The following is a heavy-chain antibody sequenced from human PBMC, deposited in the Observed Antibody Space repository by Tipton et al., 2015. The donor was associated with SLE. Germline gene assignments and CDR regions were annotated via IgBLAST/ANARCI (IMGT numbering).Heavy chain of an antibody. D-gene: IGHD5-24*01. J-gene: IGHJ3*02. V-gene: IGHV4-59*01. CDR3: ARVTGGEMARAFDI. CDR2: IYYSGST. CDR1: GGSISSYH. Sequence: TLSLTCTVSGGSISSYHWSWIRQPPGKGLEWIGYIYYSGSTNYNPSLKSRVTISVDTSKNQFSLKLSSVTAADTAVYYCARVTGGEMARAFDIWGQGTMVTVSS.